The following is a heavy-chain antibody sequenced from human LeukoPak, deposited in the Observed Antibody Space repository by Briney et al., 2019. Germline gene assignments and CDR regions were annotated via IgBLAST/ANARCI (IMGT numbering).Heavy chain of an antibody. CDR2: INHSGST. D-gene: IGHD3-22*01. V-gene: IGHV4-34*01. Sequence: SETLSLTCAVYGGSFSGYYWSWIRQPPGKGLEWIGEINHSGSTNYNPSLKSRVTISVDTSKNQFSLKPSSVTAADTAVYYCARVGKYYYDSSGQYYFDYWGQGTLVTVSS. J-gene: IGHJ4*02. CDR3: ARVGKYYYDSSGQYYFDY. CDR1: GGSFSGYY.